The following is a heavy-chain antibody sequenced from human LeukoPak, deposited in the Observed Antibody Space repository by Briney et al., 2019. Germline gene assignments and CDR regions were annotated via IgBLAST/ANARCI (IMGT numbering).Heavy chain of an antibody. V-gene: IGHV4-39*07. D-gene: IGHD6-6*01. CDR3: ARDSYSSSSNDY. CDR1: GGSISGSTGH. CDR2: IFYRGSP. J-gene: IGHJ4*02. Sequence: SETLSLTCTVSGGSISGSTGHWGWIRQPPGKGLEWIGSIFYRGSPYYNPSLKSRVTISIDRSKNQFSLKLSSVTAADTAVYYCARDSYSSSSNDYWGQGTLVTVSS.